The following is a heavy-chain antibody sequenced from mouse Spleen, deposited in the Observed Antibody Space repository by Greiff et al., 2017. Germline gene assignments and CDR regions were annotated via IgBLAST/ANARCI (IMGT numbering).Heavy chain of an antibody. CDR3: TLDSSGYAFMDY. D-gene: IGHD3-2*01. V-gene: IGHV1-69*02. Sequence: QVQLQQPGAELVRPGASVKLSCKASGYTFTSYWINWVKQRPGQGLEWIGNIYPSDSYTNYNQKFKDKATLTVDKSSSTAYMQLSSPTSEDSAVYYCTLDSSGYAFMDYWGQGTSVTVSS. CDR1: GYTFTSYW. CDR2: IYPSDSYT. J-gene: IGHJ4*01.